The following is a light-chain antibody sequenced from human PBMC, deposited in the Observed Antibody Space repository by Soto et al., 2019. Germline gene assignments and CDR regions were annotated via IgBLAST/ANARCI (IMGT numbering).Light chain of an antibody. CDR1: SSNIGNDY. V-gene: IGLV1-51*01. Sequence: QSVLTQPPSVSAAPGQKVTISCSGSSSNIGNDYVSWYQQLPGTAPKLLIYDNNQRPSGISDRFSGSKSGTSATLGITGLQTGDEADYYCGTWDSSLSAWVFGGGTKLTVL. CDR2: DNN. CDR3: GTWDSSLSAWV. J-gene: IGLJ3*02.